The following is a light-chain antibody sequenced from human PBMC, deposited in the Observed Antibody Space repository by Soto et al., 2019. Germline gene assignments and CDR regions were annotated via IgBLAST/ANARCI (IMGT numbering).Light chain of an antibody. CDR1: QGINSY. J-gene: IGKJ4*01. Sequence: IQLTQSPSSLYASIGDRVNITCRASQGINSYLAWYQQKPGKAPNLLIYEASILQRGVPSRFSGSISGTDFTLTISSLQAEDFATYYCQQTRSYPSTFGGGTKVDI. CDR2: EAS. CDR3: QQTRSYPST. V-gene: IGKV1-9*01.